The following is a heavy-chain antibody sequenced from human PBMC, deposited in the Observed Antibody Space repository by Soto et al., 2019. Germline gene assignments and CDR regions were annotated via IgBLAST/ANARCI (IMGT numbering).Heavy chain of an antibody. D-gene: IGHD2-2*01. CDR1: GFTFSSYS. CDR2: ISSSSSYI. J-gene: IGHJ3*02. Sequence: PGGSLRLSCAASGFTFSSYSMNWVRQAPGKGLEWVSSISSSSSYIYYADSVKGRFTISRDNAKNSLYLQMNSLRAEDTAVYYCAREGFVVPAAHSNNEHDAFDIWGQGTMVTVSS. CDR3: AREGFVVPAAHSNNEHDAFDI. V-gene: IGHV3-21*01.